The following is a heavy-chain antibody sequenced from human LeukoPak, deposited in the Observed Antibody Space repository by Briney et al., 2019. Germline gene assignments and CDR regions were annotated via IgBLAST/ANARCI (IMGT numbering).Heavy chain of an antibody. CDR3: AREQTVANTPYFFDY. CDR1: GGSISSYN. Sequence: SETLSLTCTVSGGSISSYNWNWIRRPAGKGLEWIGRIYSSGYTNYSPSLKSRVTMSVDTSKNQFSLRLSSVTAADTAVYYCAREQTVANTPYFFDYWGQGTLVTVSS. V-gene: IGHV4-4*07. J-gene: IGHJ4*02. CDR2: IYSSGYT. D-gene: IGHD5-12*01.